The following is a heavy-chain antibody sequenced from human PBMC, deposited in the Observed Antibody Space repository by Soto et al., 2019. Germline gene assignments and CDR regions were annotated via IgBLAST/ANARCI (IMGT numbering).Heavy chain of an antibody. CDR1: GCTFSSSA. V-gene: IGHV3-23*01. Sequence: GGSLRLSCSASGCTFSSSAMTWVRQAPGKELEWVSAVTAAGSSTHYADSVKGRLTISRDNSKDMLYLQMNSLGAEDTAIYYFAKGRITDRRFDFWGRGPLVTVSS. J-gene: IGHJ4*02. CDR2: VTAAGSST. D-gene: IGHD6-6*01. CDR3: AKGRITDRRFDF.